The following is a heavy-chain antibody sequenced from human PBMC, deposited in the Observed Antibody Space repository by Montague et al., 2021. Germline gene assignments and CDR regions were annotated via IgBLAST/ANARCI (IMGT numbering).Heavy chain of an antibody. Sequence: TLFTCTVSGGSISSGGYYWSWIRQHPGKGLEWIGYIYYRGSTYYNPSLKSRVSISVDTSKNQFSLKLSSVTAADTAVYYCARVTDSSGYYWGAFDIWGQGTMVTVSS. V-gene: IGHV4-31*03. CDR2: IYYRGST. CDR3: ARVTDSSGYYWGAFDI. CDR1: GGSISSGGYY. J-gene: IGHJ3*02. D-gene: IGHD3-22*01.